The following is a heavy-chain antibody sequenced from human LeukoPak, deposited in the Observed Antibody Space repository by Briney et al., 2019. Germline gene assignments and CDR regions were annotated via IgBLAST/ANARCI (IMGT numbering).Heavy chain of an antibody. Sequence: PSETLSLTCTVSGGPISCSSYYWGWIRQPPGKGLEWIGWIYYSGSTYYNPALKSRDTISVDTSKHQCALKLSSVTAADTVVYYCASLTDNGYFDYWGQGTLVTVSS. CDR2: IYYSGST. CDR3: ASLTDNGYFDY. J-gene: IGHJ4*02. D-gene: IGHD4/OR15-4a*01. V-gene: IGHV4-39*01. CDR1: GGPISCSSYY.